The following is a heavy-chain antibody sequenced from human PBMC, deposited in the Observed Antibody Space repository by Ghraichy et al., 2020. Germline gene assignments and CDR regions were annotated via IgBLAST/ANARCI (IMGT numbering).Heavy chain of an antibody. J-gene: IGHJ4*02. D-gene: IGHD4-23*01. CDR2: IVVGSGNT. V-gene: IGHV1-58*01. CDR1: GFTFTSSA. CDR3: AALVHAPTGGNSPMGNDY. Sequence: SVKVSCKASGFTFTSSAVQWVRQARGQRLEWIGWIVVGSGNTNYAQKFQERVTITRDMSTSTAYMELSSLRSEDTAVYYCAALVHAPTGGNSPMGNDYWGQGTLVTVSS.